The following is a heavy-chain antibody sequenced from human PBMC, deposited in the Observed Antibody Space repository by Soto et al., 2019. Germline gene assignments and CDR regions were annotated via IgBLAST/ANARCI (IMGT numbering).Heavy chain of an antibody. D-gene: IGHD5-12*01. CDR3: AKEGGFMQPFDY. V-gene: IGHV3-23*01. CDR2: ISGSAGST. CDR1: GFTFSSYG. Sequence: EVQLLESGGGLLQPGGSLRLSWVGSGFTFSSYGINWVRQAPGKGLEWVSSISGSAGSTYYADSVKGRFTISRDNSKNTLSVQMNDLRAEDTAVYYCAKEGGFMQPFDYWGQGTLVTVSS. J-gene: IGHJ4*02.